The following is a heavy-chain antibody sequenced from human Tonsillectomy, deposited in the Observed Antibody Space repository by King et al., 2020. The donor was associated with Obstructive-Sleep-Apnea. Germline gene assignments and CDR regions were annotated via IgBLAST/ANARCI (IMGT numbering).Heavy chain of an antibody. D-gene: IGHD5-12*01. CDR3: ARGYDRNYFDY. V-gene: IGHV5-51*01. Sequence: QLVQSGAEVKESGESLKISCKGSVYSFATYWIGWVRQMPGKGLEWMGIIYPGDFDTRYRPSFQGQATISADKSFSTAYLQWSSLQASDTAMYYCARGYDRNYFDYWGQGTLVTVSS. CDR1: VYSFATYW. J-gene: IGHJ4*02. CDR2: IYPGDFDT.